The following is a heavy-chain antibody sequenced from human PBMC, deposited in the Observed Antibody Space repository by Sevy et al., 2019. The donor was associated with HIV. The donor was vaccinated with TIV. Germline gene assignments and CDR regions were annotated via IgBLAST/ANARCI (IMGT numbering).Heavy chain of an antibody. V-gene: IGHV3-21*01. J-gene: IGHJ4*02. D-gene: IGHD4-4*01. Sequence: GGSLRLSCAASGFTFSSYSMNWVRQAPGKGLEWVSSISSSSSYIYYADSVKGRFTISRDNAKNSLYLQTNSLRAEDTAVYYCARRSNTVTTSGEVFDRGFDYWGQGTLVTVSS. CDR2: ISSSSSYI. CDR1: GFTFSSYS. CDR3: ARRSNTVTTSGEVFDRGFDY.